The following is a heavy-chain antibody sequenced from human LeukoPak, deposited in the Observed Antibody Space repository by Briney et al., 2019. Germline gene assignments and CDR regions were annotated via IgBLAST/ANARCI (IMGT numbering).Heavy chain of an antibody. CDR2: IYPGDSDT. J-gene: IGHJ5*02. D-gene: IGHD5-18*01. Sequence: GESLKIACKGSGYSFTNYWIGCVGQMPRKGPEWMGRIYPGDSDTRYSPSFQGQVTISADKSISTAYLQWSSLKASDTAMYYCARHLRLWQNWFDPWGQGTLVTVSS. V-gene: IGHV5-51*01. CDR3: ARHLRLWQNWFDP. CDR1: GYSFTNYW.